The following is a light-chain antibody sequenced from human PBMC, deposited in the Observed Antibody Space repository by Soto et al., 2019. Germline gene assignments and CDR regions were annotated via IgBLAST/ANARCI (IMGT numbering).Light chain of an antibody. CDR3: QQFGSSLS. CDR1: QSFRGL. V-gene: IGKV3-11*01. Sequence: EVVVTESAVTLSLSPGEIASLGCRSSQSFRGLLAWYQQKPGQAPRLLIYDAYNRATGIPPRFRGSGSGTDFTLTISRLEPEDFAVYYCQQFGSSLSFGGGSKVDIK. CDR2: DAY. J-gene: IGKJ4*01.